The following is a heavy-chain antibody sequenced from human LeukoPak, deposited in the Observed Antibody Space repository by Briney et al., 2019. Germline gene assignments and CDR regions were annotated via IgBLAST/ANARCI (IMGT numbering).Heavy chain of an antibody. Sequence: ASVKVSCKVSGYTLTELSMHWVRQAPGKGLEWMGGFDPEDGETIYAQKFQGRVTMTEDTSTDTAYMELSSLRSEDTAVYYCATGDMTTVTTSFYYYYMDVWGKGTTVTVSS. V-gene: IGHV1-24*01. D-gene: IGHD4-17*01. J-gene: IGHJ6*03. CDR2: FDPEDGET. CDR1: GYTLTELS. CDR3: ATGDMTTVTTSFYYYYMDV.